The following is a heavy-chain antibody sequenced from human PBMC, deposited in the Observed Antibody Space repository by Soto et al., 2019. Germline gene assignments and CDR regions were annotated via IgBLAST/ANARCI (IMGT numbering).Heavy chain of an antibody. CDR3: ARGAVAGTYYYYGMDV. D-gene: IGHD6-19*01. Sequence: ASVKGSCKASGYTFTGDYMDWVRQAPGQGLEWIGWINPNSGGTNYAQKFQGWVTMTRDTSISTAYMELSRLRSDDTAVYYCARGAVAGTYYYYGMDVWGQGTTVTVSS. CDR2: INPNSGGT. CDR1: GYTFTGDY. J-gene: IGHJ6*02. V-gene: IGHV1-2*04.